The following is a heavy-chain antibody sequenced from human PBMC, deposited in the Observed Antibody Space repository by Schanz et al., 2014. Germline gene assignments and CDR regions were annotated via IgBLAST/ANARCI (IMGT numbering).Heavy chain of an antibody. CDR2: IHSTGGTT. CDR1: EYTFTRHY. V-gene: IGHV1-46*01. J-gene: IGHJ6*02. Sequence: QVQWVQSGADVKKPGTAVKVSCKASEYTFTRHYMHWVRQAPGQGLEWMGKIHSTGGTTSHAQKFQSWSTMASDPSTSTVYMELSSLRSEDTAVYYCASALTTWGGMDVWGQGTTVTVSS. D-gene: IGHD4-4*01. CDR3: ASALTTWGGMDV.